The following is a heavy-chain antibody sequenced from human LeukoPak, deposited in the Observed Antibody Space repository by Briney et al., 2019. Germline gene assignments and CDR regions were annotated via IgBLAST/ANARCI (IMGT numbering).Heavy chain of an antibody. CDR1: GFTFSNYA. CDR2: ISGSGSNS. J-gene: IGHJ4*02. Sequence: GGSLRLSYAASGFTFSNYAVSWASLARGKWMGWVSAISGSGSNSYYVDSVKGRFTISRDTSKNTLYPQMNSLRAEDTAVYYCAKGGPYSSSWPSDYWGQGTLVTVSS. V-gene: IGHV3-23*01. D-gene: IGHD6-13*01. CDR3: AKGGPYSSSWPSDY.